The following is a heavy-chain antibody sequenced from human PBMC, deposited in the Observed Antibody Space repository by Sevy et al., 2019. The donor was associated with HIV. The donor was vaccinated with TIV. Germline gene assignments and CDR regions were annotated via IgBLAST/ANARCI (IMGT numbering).Heavy chain of an antibody. CDR1: GFTFSTYA. J-gene: IGHJ4*02. CDR2: ISYDGNYK. V-gene: IGHV3-30*18. Sequence: GGSLRLSCAASGFTFSTYAMHWVRQAPGQGLEWLAVISYDGNYKYYTDSVKGRFTISRDSSKNKLYLQMNSLRAEDTAVYYCANDAGYSTDWYPGYWGQGTLVTVSS. CDR3: ANDAGYSTDWYPGY. D-gene: IGHD6-19*01.